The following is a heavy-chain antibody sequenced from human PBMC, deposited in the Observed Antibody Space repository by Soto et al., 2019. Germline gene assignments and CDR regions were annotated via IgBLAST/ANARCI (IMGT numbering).Heavy chain of an antibody. Sequence: EVQLLESGGGLVQPGGSLRLSCAASGFTFSSYAMSWVRQAPGKGLEWVSAISGSGGSTYYADSVKGRFTISRDNSKNTLYLQMNSLRAEDSAVYYCPKRPVYSSGWGAFDIWGQGTMVTVSS. D-gene: IGHD6-19*01. V-gene: IGHV3-23*01. J-gene: IGHJ3*02. CDR3: PKRPVYSSGWGAFDI. CDR2: ISGSGGST. CDR1: GFTFSSYA.